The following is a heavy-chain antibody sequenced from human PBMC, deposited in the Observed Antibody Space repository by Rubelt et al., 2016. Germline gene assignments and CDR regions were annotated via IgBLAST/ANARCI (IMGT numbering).Heavy chain of an antibody. V-gene: IGHV4-39*01. Sequence: GKGLEWIGSIYYSGSTYYNPSLKSRVTISVDTSKNQFSLKLSSVTAADTAVYYCASLHVLGYDSSGYYQKRFDYWGQGTLVTVSS. CDR2: IYYSGST. J-gene: IGHJ4*02. CDR3: ASLHVLGYDSSGYYQKRFDY. D-gene: IGHD3-22*01.